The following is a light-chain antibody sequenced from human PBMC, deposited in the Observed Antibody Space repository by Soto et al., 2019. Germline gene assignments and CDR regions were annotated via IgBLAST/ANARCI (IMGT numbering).Light chain of an antibody. CDR2: EVS. J-gene: IGLJ2*01. Sequence: QSALTQPASVSESPGQSITISCTGTSSDVGSYNVVSWYQQHPGKAPKLMIYEVSKRPSGVSNRFSGSKSGNTASLTISGLQAEDEADYDCCSYAGRSTFLIFGGGTKLTVL. V-gene: IGLV2-23*02. CDR1: SSDVGSYNV. CDR3: CSYAGRSTFLI.